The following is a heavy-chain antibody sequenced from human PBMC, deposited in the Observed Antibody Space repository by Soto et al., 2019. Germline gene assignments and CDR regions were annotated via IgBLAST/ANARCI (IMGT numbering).Heavy chain of an antibody. J-gene: IGHJ3*02. CDR1: GFTFSSYG. Sequence: GGSLRLSCAASGFTFSSYGMHWVRQAPGKGLEWVAVISYDGSNKYYADSVKGRFTISRDNSKNTLYLQMNSLRAEDTAVYYCAKDANYYGSGSYSTGDAFDIWGQGTMVTVSS. D-gene: IGHD3-10*01. V-gene: IGHV3-30*18. CDR2: ISYDGSNK. CDR3: AKDANYYGSGSYSTGDAFDI.